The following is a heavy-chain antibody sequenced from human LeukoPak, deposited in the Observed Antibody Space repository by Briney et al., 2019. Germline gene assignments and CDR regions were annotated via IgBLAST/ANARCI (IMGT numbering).Heavy chain of an antibody. J-gene: IGHJ3*02. D-gene: IGHD3-22*01. CDR1: NGSISSTSYY. V-gene: IGHV4-39*07. CDR3: AREEYYYDSSGYLNPDAFDI. Sequence: PSETLSLTCSVSNGSISSTSYYWGWIRQPPGKGLEWIGSIYYTGATYYNPSLKSRLTISVDTSKNQFSLKLASVTAADTAVYYCAREEYYYDSSGYLNPDAFDIWGQGTMVTVSS. CDR2: IYYTGAT.